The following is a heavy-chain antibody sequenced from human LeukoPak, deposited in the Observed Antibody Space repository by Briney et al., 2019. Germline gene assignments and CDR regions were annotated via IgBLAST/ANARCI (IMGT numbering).Heavy chain of an antibody. CDR3: ATLAAVAGPF. V-gene: IGHV1-2*02. Sequence: ASVRVSCKASGYTFTGYYMYWVRQAPGQGLEWMGWINPNSGGTNYAPKFQGRVTMTRDTSISTAYMELSRLTSDDTAVYYCATLAAVAGPFWGQGTLVTVSS. J-gene: IGHJ1*01. D-gene: IGHD6-19*01. CDR2: INPNSGGT. CDR1: GYTFTGYY.